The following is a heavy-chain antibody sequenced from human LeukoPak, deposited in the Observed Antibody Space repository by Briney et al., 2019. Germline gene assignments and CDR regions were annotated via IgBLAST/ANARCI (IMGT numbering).Heavy chain of an antibody. J-gene: IGHJ4*02. CDR3: ARVETKGGIGYYDSSGYYL. V-gene: IGHV1-69*05. CDR2: IIPIFGTA. CDR1: GGTFSGYA. D-gene: IGHD3-22*01. Sequence: GASVKVSCKASGGTFSGYAISWVRQAPGQGLEWMGRIIPIFGTANYAQKFQGRVTITTDESTSTAYMELSSLRSEDTAVYYCARVETKGGIGYYDSSGYYLWGQGTLVTVSS.